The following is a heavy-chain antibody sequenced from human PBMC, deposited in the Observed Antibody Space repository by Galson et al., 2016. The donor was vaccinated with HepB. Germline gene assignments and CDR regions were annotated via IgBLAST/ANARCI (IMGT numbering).Heavy chain of an antibody. J-gene: IGHJ2*01. D-gene: IGHD4/OR15-4a*01. V-gene: IGHV4-34*01. CDR1: GASLSGYW. CDR2: IHYSGKT. Sequence: SETLSLTCGVCGASLSGYWWSWIRQPPGKGLEWIGEIHYSGKTNYDPSLESQVTMSVDMSKNQFSLKVNSVTAADTALYYCVRVSGDYGGTPRWWYFDVWGSATLVTVSA. CDR3: VRVSGDYGGTPRWWYFDV.